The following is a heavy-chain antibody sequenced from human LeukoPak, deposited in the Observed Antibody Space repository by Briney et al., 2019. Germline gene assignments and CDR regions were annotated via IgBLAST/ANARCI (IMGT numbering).Heavy chain of an antibody. D-gene: IGHD5-24*01. J-gene: IGHJ4*02. CDR1: GFTFSDYY. CDR2: ISSSGSTI. Sequence: RGSLRLSCAASGFTFSDYYMSWIRQAPGKGLEWVSYISSSGSTIYYADSVKGRFTISRDNAKNSLYLQMNSLRAEDTAVYYCARVLLADGYKEMAVVGYFDYWGQGTLVTVSS. CDR3: ARVLLADGYKEMAVVGYFDY. V-gene: IGHV3-11*04.